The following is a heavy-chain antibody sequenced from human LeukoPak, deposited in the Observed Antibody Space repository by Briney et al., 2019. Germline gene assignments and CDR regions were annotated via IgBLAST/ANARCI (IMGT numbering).Heavy chain of an antibody. D-gene: IGHD3-9*01. CDR1: GGSISSSSYY. Sequence: PSETLSLTCTVSGGSISSSSYYWGWLRPPQGKGLEWIGSICYSGSTYYNPSLKSRVPISVDTSKNQFSLKLSSVTAADTAVYYCARHVEYDILTGYYTLANWFDPWGQGTLVTVSS. V-gene: IGHV4-39*01. CDR2: ICYSGST. J-gene: IGHJ5*02. CDR3: ARHVEYDILTGYYTLANWFDP.